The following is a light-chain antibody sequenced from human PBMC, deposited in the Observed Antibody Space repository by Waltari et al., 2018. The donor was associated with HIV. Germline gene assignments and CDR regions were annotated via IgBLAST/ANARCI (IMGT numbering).Light chain of an antibody. CDR2: DVS. J-gene: IGLJ3*02. CDR3: NSYTKNNTWV. V-gene: IGLV2-14*01. Sequence: QSALTQPASVSASPGQSITISCTGTSSDVGGYNYGSWYQQYPGKAPKLMIYDVSNRPSGVSNRFSGSKSVSTASLTISGLQAEDEADYYCNSYTKNNTWVFGGGTKLTVL. CDR1: SSDVGGYNY.